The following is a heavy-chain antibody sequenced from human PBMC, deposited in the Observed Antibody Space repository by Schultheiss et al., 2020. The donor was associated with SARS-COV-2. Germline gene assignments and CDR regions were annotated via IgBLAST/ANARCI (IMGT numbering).Heavy chain of an antibody. J-gene: IGHJ5*02. Sequence: GGSLRLSCAASGFTFSSYAMHWVRQAPGKGLEWVAVISYDGSNKYYADSVKGRFAISRDNSKNTLYLQMNSLRAEDTAVYYCARSGLSDSVVPAAIDPWGQGTLVTVSS. CDR2: ISYDGSNK. CDR1: GFTFSSYA. CDR3: ARSGLSDSVVPAAIDP. V-gene: IGHV3-30*09. D-gene: IGHD2-2*01.